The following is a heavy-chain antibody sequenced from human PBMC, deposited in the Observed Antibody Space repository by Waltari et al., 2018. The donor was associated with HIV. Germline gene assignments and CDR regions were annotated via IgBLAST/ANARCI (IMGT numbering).Heavy chain of an antibody. J-gene: IGHJ4*02. Sequence: QVQLQQWGAGLLKPSETLSLTCAVYGGSFSDYYCSWIRQPPGKGLEWIGEISQRRITNYNPSLKSRVSISVDTSKNQFSLKLTSVTAADTAVYYCATMRSTIEGPPSDSWGQGTLVTVSS. CDR2: ISQRRIT. D-gene: IGHD1-26*01. CDR1: GGSFSDYY. CDR3: ATMRSTIEGPPSDS. V-gene: IGHV4-34*01.